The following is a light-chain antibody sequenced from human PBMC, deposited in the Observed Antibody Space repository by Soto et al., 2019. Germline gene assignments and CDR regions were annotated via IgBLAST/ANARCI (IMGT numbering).Light chain of an antibody. V-gene: IGLV2-14*03. CDR3: SSYTPSSTYV. Sequence: QSVLTQPASVPGSPGQSITISCTGTSSDVGGYNYVSWYQQYPGKAPKLMIYDVSSRPSGVSNRFSGSKSGNTASLTISGLQAEDEADYYCSSYTPSSTYVFGTGTKVTVL. CDR1: SSDVGGYNY. J-gene: IGLJ1*01. CDR2: DVS.